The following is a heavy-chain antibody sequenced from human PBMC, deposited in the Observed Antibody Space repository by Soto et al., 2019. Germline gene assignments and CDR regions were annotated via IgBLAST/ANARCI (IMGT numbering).Heavy chain of an antibody. V-gene: IGHV3-73*01. J-gene: IGHJ4*02. CDR2: IRSKDNSYAT. CDR1: GFTFSGSA. D-gene: IGHD6-13*01. CDR3: TRQLSEYSSSSAH. Sequence: EVQLVESGGGLVQPGGSLKLSCVASGFTFSGSAMHWVRQASGKGLEWVGRIRSKDNSYATAYGAAVKGRFTISRDDSKNTAYLLMNSLRTEDTAVYYCTRQLSEYSSSSAHWGQGTLVTVSS.